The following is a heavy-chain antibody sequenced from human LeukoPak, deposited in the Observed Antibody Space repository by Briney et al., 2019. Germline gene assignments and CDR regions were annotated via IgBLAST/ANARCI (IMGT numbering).Heavy chain of an antibody. D-gene: IGHD3-3*01. V-gene: IGHV1-18*01. CDR2: ISAYSGYI. Sequence: GASVRVSCKASGYTFTSYGITWVPQAPGQGLEWMGWISAYSGYIKYAQNLQGRVTMTTDTSTSTAYMELRSLRSDDTAVYDCARVGYDFWSGTHYYYYYMDIWGKGTTVTVSS. J-gene: IGHJ6*03. CDR1: GYTFTSYG. CDR3: ARVGYDFWSGTHYYYYYMDI.